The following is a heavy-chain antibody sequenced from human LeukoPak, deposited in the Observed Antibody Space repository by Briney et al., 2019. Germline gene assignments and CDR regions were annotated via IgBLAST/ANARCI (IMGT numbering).Heavy chain of an antibody. CDR2: IYYSGTT. CDR3: ARVRYYYGMDV. Sequence: SETLSLTCTVSGGSISSYYWSWIRQPPGKGLEWIGYIYYSGTTNYNPSLKSRVTISVDTSKNQFSLKLSSVTAADTAVYYCARVRYYYGMDVWGQGTTVTVSS. J-gene: IGHJ6*02. CDR1: GGSISSYY. V-gene: IGHV4-59*12.